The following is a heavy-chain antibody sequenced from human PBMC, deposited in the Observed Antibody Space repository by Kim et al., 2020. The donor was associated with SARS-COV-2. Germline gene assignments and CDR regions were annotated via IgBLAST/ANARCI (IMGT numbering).Heavy chain of an antibody. CDR1: GGSIRSYY. Sequence: SETLSLTCTVSGGSIRSYYWSWIRQPPGKGLEWIGYIYYSGSTNSNPSLKTRVTISVDTSKNQFSLKLSSVTTAATAVYYCARVASFFDYWGQGTLVTVSS. V-gene: IGHV4-59*01. CDR3: ARVASFFDY. J-gene: IGHJ4*02. CDR2: IYYSGST.